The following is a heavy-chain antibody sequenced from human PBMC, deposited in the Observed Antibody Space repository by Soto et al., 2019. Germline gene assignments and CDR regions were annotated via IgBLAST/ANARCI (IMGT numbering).Heavy chain of an antibody. CDR1: GFTFDYYA. Sequence: PGGSRRRSCAASGFTFDYYAMHWVRQVPGKGLEWVSGINWNSGSIGYGDSVKGRFAISRDNAKNSLHLQMNSLSAEDTAFYYCVKDESINWYSGHFRHWGQGTLVTVSS. CDR2: INWNSGSI. V-gene: IGHV3-9*01. J-gene: IGHJ1*01. CDR3: VKDESINWYSGHFRH. D-gene: IGHD6-13*01.